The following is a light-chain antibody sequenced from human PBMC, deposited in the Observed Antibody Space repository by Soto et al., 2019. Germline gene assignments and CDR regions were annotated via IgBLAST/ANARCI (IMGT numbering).Light chain of an antibody. J-gene: IGKJ5*01. CDR2: AAS. CDR1: QIISSY. CDR3: QQANSFPRIN. Sequence: DIQITHSPSSLSASVVDRVTITFLASQIISSYLNWYQQKPGKAPKLLIYAASSLQSGVPSRFSGSGSGTDSTLTISSLQPDDFATYYCQQANSFPRINFGQGTRLEIK. V-gene: IGKV1-39*01.